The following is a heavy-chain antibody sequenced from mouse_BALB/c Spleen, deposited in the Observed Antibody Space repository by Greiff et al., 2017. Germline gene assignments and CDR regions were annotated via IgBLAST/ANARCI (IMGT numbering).Heavy chain of an antibody. J-gene: IGHJ1*01. D-gene: IGHD4-1*02. CDR1: GYSFTSYY. CDR2: IDPFNGGT. V-gene: IGHV1S135*01. CDR3: ARSSTFYWYFDV. Sequence: EVQLQQSGPELMKPGASVKISCKASGYSFTSYYMHWVKQSHGKSLEWIGYIDPFNGGTSYNQKFKGKATLTVDKSSSTAYMHLSSLTSEDSAVYYCARSSTFYWYFDVWGAGTTVTVSS.